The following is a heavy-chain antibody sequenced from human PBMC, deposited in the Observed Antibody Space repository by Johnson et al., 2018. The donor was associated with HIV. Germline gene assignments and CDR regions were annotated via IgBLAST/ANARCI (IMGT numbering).Heavy chain of an antibody. CDR2: ISRDGGST. CDR1: GFTFSSYA. J-gene: IGHJ3*02. D-gene: IGHD2-2*01. V-gene: IGHV3-NL1*01. CDR3: ARAAIVVLPAGAFDI. Sequence: QVQLVESGGGVVQPGRSLRVSCAASGFTFSSYAMHWVRQAPGKGLEWVSGISRDGGSTYYADSVKGRFPISRDNSKKTLYLQMNSLRLEDTAIYYCARAAIVVLPAGAFDIWGRGTMVTVSS.